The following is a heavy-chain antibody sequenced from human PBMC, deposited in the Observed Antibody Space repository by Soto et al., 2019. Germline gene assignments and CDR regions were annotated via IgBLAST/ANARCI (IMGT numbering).Heavy chain of an antibody. D-gene: IGHD2-15*01. CDR3: ASGYCSGGSCYYKFDY. CDR1: GYTFTGYY. CDR2: INPNSGGT. V-gene: IGHV1-2*02. J-gene: IGHJ4*02. Sequence: ASVKVSCKASGYTFTGYYMHWVRQAPGQGLEWMGWINPNSGGTNYAQKFQGRVTMTRDTSISTAYMELSRLRSDDTAVYYCASGYCSGGSCYYKFDYWGQGTLVTVSS.